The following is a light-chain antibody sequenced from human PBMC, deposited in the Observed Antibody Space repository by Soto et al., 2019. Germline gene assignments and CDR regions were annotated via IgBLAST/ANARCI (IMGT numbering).Light chain of an antibody. CDR2: GAS. CDR1: QSVSSSY. Sequence: IVLTQSPGTLSLSPGERATLSCRASQSVSSSYLAWYQQKPGQAPRHLIYGASSRATGIPDRFSGSGSGTDFTVTISRLEPEDFAVYYCQQYGSSSWTFGQGTKVEIK. CDR3: QQYGSSSWT. J-gene: IGKJ1*01. V-gene: IGKV3-20*01.